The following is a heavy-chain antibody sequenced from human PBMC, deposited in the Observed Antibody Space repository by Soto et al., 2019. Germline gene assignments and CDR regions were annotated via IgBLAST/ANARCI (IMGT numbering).Heavy chain of an antibody. CDR1: GFTFSSYS. J-gene: IGHJ4*02. CDR2: ISSSSSYI. CDR3: ARSGTAITTMFDY. D-gene: IGHD3-16*01. V-gene: IGHV3-21*01. Sequence: EVQLVESGGGLVKPGGSLRLSCAASGFTFSSYSMNWVRQAPGKGLEWVSSISSSSSYIYYADSVKGRFTTSRDNAKNSLYLQMNSLRAEDTAVYYCARSGTAITTMFDYWGQGTLVTVSS.